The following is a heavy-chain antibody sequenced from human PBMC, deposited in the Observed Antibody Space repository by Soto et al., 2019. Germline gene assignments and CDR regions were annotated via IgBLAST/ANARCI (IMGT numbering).Heavy chain of an antibody. CDR3: AREGYDSRKYNSYGMDV. V-gene: IGHV4-59*01. Sequence: SETLSLTCTVSGGSISSYYCSWIRQPPGKGLEWIGYIYYSGSTNYNPSLKSRVTISVDTSKNQFSLKLSSVTAADTAVYYCAREGYDSRKYNSYGMDVWCHGTTVTVSS. J-gene: IGHJ6*02. CDR1: GGSISSYY. D-gene: IGHD3-22*01. CDR2: IYYSGST.